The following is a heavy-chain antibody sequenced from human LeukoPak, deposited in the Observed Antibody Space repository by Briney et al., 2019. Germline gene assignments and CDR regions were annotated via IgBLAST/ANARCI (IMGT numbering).Heavy chain of an antibody. Sequence: ASVKVSCKASGYTFTSYGISWVRQGPGQGLEWMGWISAYNGNTNYAQKLQGRVTMTTDTSTSTAYMELRSLRSDDTAVYYCARFEWRYGSGSAYFDYWGQGTLVTVSS. CDR2: ISAYNGNT. D-gene: IGHD3-10*01. CDR1: GYTFTSYG. V-gene: IGHV1-18*01. J-gene: IGHJ4*02. CDR3: ARFEWRYGSGSAYFDY.